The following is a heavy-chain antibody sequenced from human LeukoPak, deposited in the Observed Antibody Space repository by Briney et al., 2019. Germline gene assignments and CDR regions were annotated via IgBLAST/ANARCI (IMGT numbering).Heavy chain of an antibody. CDR1: GGSISSSSYY. D-gene: IGHD4-17*01. CDR2: IYYSGST. V-gene: IGHV4-39*01. CDR3: ARVPTVTFFDY. J-gene: IGHJ4*02. Sequence: PSETLSLTCTVSGGSISSSSYYWGWIRQPPGKGPEWIGSIYYSGSTYYNPSLKSRVTISVDTSKNQFSLKLSSVTAADTAVYYCARVPTVTFFDYWGQGTLVTVSS.